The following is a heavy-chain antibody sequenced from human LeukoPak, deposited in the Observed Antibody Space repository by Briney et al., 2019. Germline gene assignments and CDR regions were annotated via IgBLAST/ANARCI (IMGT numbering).Heavy chain of an antibody. CDR1: GGSFSGYY. Sequence: SETLSLTCAVYGGSFSGYYWGWIRQPPGKGLEWIGEINHSGSTNYNPSLKSRVTISVDTSKNQFSLKLSSVTAADTAVYYCARRAYYYGSGSYGMDVWGKGTTVTVSS. D-gene: IGHD3-10*01. J-gene: IGHJ6*04. CDR3: ARRAYYYGSGSYGMDV. CDR2: INHSGST. V-gene: IGHV4-34*01.